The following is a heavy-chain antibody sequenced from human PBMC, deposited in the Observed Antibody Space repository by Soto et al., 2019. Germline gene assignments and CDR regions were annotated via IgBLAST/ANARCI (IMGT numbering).Heavy chain of an antibody. J-gene: IGHJ4*02. CDR2: ISERGDTT. V-gene: IGHV3-23*01. D-gene: IGHD1-1*01. CDR3: AKDKPGTTSSDY. CDR1: GFTISRNA. Sequence: HPGGSLRLSCAASGFTISRNAIYWVPQAPGKGLEWVSGISERGDTTHYADSVKGRFTISRDTSKNTLYLQLNALRADDTAVYYCAKDKPGTTSSDYWGQGTLVTVSS.